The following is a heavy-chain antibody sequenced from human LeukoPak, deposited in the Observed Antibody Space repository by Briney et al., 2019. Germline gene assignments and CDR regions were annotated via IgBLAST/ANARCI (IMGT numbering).Heavy chain of an antibody. CDR1: GFTFSSYG. Sequence: AGGSLRLSCAASGFTFSSYGMHWVRQAPGKGLEWVAFIRYDGSNKYYADSVKGRFTISRDNSKNTLYLQMNSLRAEDTAVYYCAKDEPSVWFGELSHQFDYWGQGTLVTVSS. CDR2: IRYDGSNK. J-gene: IGHJ4*02. CDR3: AKDEPSVWFGELSHQFDY. V-gene: IGHV3-30*02. D-gene: IGHD3-10*01.